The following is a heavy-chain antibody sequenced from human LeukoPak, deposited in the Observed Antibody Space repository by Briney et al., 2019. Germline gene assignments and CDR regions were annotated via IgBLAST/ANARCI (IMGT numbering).Heavy chain of an antibody. J-gene: IGHJ4*02. CDR1: GFTFSSYS. CDR3: ARDQSSGTLN. V-gene: IGHV3-21*01. Sequence: GGSLRLSCAASGFTFSSYSMNWVRQAPGKGLEWVSSISSSSGYIYYADSVKGRFTISRDNAKNSLYLQMNSLRAEDTAVYYCARDQSSGTLNWGQGTLVTVSS. CDR2: ISSSSGYI. D-gene: IGHD6-19*01.